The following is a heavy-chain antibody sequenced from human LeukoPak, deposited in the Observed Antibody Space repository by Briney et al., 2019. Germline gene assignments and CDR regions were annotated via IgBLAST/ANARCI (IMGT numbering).Heavy chain of an antibody. CDR3: ATQTMVRGVKYIPD. D-gene: IGHD3-10*01. Sequence: ASVKVSCKASGYTFTGYYMHWVRQAPGQGLEWMGWINPNSGGTNYAQKFQGRVTMTRDTSISTAYMELSRLRSDDTAVYYCATQTMVRGVKYIPDWGQGTLVTVSS. CDR2: INPNSGGT. CDR1: GYTFTGYY. V-gene: IGHV1-2*02. J-gene: IGHJ1*01.